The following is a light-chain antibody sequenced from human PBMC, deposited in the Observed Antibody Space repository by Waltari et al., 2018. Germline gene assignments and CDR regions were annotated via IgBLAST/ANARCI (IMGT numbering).Light chain of an antibody. CDR3: QQYYVNPPT. J-gene: IGKJ1*01. CDR1: QSVLYSGNNRNY. V-gene: IGKV4-1*01. Sequence: DIVMTQSPDSLAVSLGERATINCKSSQSVLYSGNNRNYLAWYPQKPGQPPKVLIYWASTRESGVPDRFSGSGSGTDFTLTISILQAEDVAVYYCQQYYVNPPTFGQGTKVEIK. CDR2: WAS.